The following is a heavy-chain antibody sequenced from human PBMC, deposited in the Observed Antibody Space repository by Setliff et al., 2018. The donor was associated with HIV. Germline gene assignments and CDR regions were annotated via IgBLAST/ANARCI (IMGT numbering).Heavy chain of an antibody. J-gene: IGHJ4*02. Sequence: TGGSLRLSCTASGFTFKSYAMSWVRQAPGRGLEWVSSISGSGGGTYYVDSVKGRFTISRDNAKNPLFLQMSSLRAEATAVYYCLRERNFWSRSPGWGQGTLVTVSS. CDR3: LRERNFWSRSPG. CDR1: GFTFKSYA. V-gene: IGHV3-23*01. D-gene: IGHD3-3*01. CDR2: ISGSGGGT.